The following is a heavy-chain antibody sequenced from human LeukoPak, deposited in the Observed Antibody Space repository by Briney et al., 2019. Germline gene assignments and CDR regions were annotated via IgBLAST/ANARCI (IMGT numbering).Heavy chain of an antibody. J-gene: IGHJ4*02. Sequence: GGSLRLSCAASGFTFSSYGMHWVRQAPGKGLDWVAFIRYDGNNKLYADSVKGRFTISRDNSKNTLYLHINSLRAEDTAVYYCVKDNPHDYWGQGTLVIVSS. D-gene: IGHD1-14*01. CDR2: IRYDGNNK. CDR3: VKDNPHDY. CDR1: GFTFSSYG. V-gene: IGHV3-30*02.